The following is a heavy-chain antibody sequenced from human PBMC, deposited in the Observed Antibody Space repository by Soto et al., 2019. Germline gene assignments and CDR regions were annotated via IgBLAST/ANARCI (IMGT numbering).Heavy chain of an antibody. V-gene: IGHV3-11*01. Sequence: GGSLRLSCAASGFTFSDYYMSWIRQAPGKGLEWVSYISSSGSTIYYADSVKGRFTISRDNAKNSLYLQMNSLRAEDTAVYYCARELASDIVVVVAAPLGMDVWGQGTTVTVPS. CDR2: ISSSGSTI. CDR1: GFTFSDYY. D-gene: IGHD2-15*01. CDR3: ARELASDIVVVVAAPLGMDV. J-gene: IGHJ6*02.